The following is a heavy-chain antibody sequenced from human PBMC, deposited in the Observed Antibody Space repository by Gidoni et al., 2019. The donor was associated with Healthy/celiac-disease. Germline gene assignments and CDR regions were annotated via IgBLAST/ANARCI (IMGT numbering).Heavy chain of an antibody. CDR3: AREAFDWLLQGFDY. D-gene: IGHD3-9*01. Sequence: FTISRDNAKNSLYLQMNSLRDEDTAVYYCAREAFDWLLQGFDYLGQGTLVTVSS. J-gene: IGHJ4*02. V-gene: IGHV3-11*06.